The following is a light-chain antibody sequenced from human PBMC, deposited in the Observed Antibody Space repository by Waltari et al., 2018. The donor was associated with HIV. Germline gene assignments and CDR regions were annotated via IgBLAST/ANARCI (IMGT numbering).Light chain of an antibody. J-gene: IGKJ4*01. V-gene: IGKV3-11*01. CDR3: QQRSYWRRALT. Sequence: EIVLTQFPATLSMSPGERATLSCRASQSVSDYLAWYQKKPGQAPRLLIYDASNRATGIPARFSGSGSGTDFTLTISSLEPEDFAVYYCQQRSYWRRALTFGGGTKVEIK. CDR2: DAS. CDR1: QSVSDY.